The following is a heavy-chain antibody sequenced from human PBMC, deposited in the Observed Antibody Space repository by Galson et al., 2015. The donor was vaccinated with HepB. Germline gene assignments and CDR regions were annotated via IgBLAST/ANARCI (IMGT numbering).Heavy chain of an antibody. D-gene: IGHD5-18*01. CDR2: IIPIFGTA. J-gene: IGHJ4*02. CDR1: GGTFSSYA. CDR3: AMAERGYRSAPRY. V-gene: IGHV1-69*13. Sequence: SVKVSCKASGGTFSSYAISWVRQAPGQGLEWMGGIIPIFGTANYAQKFQGRVTITADEPTSTAYMELSSLRSEDTAVYYCAMAERGYRSAPRYWGQGTLVTVSS.